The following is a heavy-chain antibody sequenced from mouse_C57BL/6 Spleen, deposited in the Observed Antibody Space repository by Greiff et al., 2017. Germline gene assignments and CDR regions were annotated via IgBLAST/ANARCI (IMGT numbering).Heavy chain of an antibody. CDR1: GYTFTSYW. V-gene: IGHV1-72*01. D-gene: IGHD1-1*01. CDR3: ASPRITTGVEWYFDV. J-gene: IGHJ1*03. CDR2: IDPNSGGT. Sequence: QVQLQQPGAELVKPGASVKLSCTASGYTFTSYWMHWVKQRPGRGLEWIGRIDPNSGGTKYNEKFKSKATLTVDKPSSTAYMQLSSLTSEDSAVYDCASPRITTGVEWYFDVWGTGTTVTVSS.